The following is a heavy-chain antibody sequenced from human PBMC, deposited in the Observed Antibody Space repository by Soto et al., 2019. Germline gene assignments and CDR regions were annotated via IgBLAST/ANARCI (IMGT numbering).Heavy chain of an antibody. CDR2: MSLNTDNT. J-gene: IGHJ6*03. CDR1: GDTFTNQE. D-gene: IGHD6-6*01. CDR3: ARVARASRYFYHIDV. V-gene: IGHV1-8*01. Sequence: QVQLVQSGAEVKKPGASVKVSCKASGDTFTNQEINWVRQATGQGLEWMGWMSLNTDNTGYAQKFQGRVTMTRDTSISTANMELSSLRSEDTAVYYCARVARASRYFYHIDVWGKGTTVTVSS.